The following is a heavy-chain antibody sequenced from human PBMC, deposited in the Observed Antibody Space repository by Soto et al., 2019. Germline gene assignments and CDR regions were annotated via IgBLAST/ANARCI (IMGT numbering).Heavy chain of an antibody. V-gene: IGHV1-69*06. CDR2: INPIFGTP. CDR3: AGEGRHFDY. J-gene: IGHJ4*02. Sequence: QVQLVQSGAEVQRPGSSVKVSCKASGGTFSSYAISWVRQAPGQGLEWMGGINPIFGTPHYAQKYQGRVMITADTFTNTAYMELTRLTSDDTAVYFCAGEGRHFDYWGQGTLVTVSS. CDR1: GGTFSSYA.